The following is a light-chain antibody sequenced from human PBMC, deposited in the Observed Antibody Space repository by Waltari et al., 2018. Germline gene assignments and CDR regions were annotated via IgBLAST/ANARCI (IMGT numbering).Light chain of an antibody. CDR1: QSVLYSSNNKNY. V-gene: IGKV4-1*01. CDR3: QQYYSTPLT. Sequence: DIVMTQSPDSLAVSLGERATINCKSSQSVLYSSNNKNYLAWYQQKPGQPPKLLIYWASNREIGVPDRFRCRGFGTDFTLTISSLQAEDVAVYYCQQYYSTPLTFGGGTKVEIK. CDR2: WAS. J-gene: IGKJ4*01.